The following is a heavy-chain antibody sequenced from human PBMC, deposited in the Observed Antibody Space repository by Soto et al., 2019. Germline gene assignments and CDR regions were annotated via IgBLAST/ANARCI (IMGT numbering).Heavy chain of an antibody. CDR2: ISYDGSNK. CDR1: GFTFSSYA. Sequence: PGGSLRLSCAASGFTFSSYAMHWVRQAPGKGLEWVAVISYDGSNKYYADSVKGRFTISRDNSKNTLYLQMNSLRAEDTAVYYCARVDRDFWSGYYRFQPTYGMDVWGQGTTVTVSS. CDR3: ARVDRDFWSGYYRFQPTYGMDV. V-gene: IGHV3-30*04. D-gene: IGHD3-3*01. J-gene: IGHJ6*02.